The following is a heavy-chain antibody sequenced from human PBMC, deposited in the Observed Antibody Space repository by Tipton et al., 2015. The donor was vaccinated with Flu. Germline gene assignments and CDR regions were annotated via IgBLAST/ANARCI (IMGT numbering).Heavy chain of an antibody. CDR3: AKDLYSSSLGALRYYYGMDV. CDR2: ISYDGSNK. CDR1: GFTFSSYG. Sequence: SLRLSCAASGFTFSSYGMHWVRQAPGKGLEWVAVISYDGSNKYYADSVKGRFTISRDNSKNTLYLQMNSLRAEDTAVYYCAKDLYSSSLGALRYYYGMDVWGQGTTVTVSS. V-gene: IGHV3-30*18. J-gene: IGHJ6*02. D-gene: IGHD6-13*01.